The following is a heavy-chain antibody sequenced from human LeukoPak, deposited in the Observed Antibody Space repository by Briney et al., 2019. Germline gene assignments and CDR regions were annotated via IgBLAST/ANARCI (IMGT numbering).Heavy chain of an antibody. V-gene: IGHV3-23*01. D-gene: IGHD1-14*01. J-gene: IGHJ6*03. CDR3: ARYPVEPKNYYYYYNMDV. CDR2: ISGSGGST. CDR1: GFTFSSYA. Sequence: GGSLRLSCAASGFTFSSYAMSWVRQAPGKGLEWVSAISGSGGSTDYADSVKGRFTISRDNSKNTVYLPMNRLRGEDKAVYYCARYPVEPKNYYYYYNMDVWGKGTTVTVSS.